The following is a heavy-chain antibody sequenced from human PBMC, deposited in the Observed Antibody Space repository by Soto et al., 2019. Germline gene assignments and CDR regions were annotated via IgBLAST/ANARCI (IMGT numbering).Heavy chain of an antibody. Sequence: SVKVPCKASGYTFTGYYMHWVRQAPGQGLEWMGWINPNSGGTNYAQKFQGRVTMTRDTSISTAYMELSSLRSEDTAVYYCARAQDSSGYADAFDIWGQGTMVTVSS. CDR1: GYTFTGYY. CDR3: ARAQDSSGYADAFDI. D-gene: IGHD3-22*01. CDR2: INPNSGGT. J-gene: IGHJ3*02. V-gene: IGHV1-2*02.